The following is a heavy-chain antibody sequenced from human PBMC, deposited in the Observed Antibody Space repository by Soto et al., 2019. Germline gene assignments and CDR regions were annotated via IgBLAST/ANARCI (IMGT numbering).Heavy chain of an antibody. J-gene: IGHJ6*02. CDR3: ARDWDIVILSVPIPNYNYGMDV. V-gene: IGHV3-48*02. D-gene: IGHD2-15*01. Sequence: GGSLRLSCEGSGFTFSAYAMNWVRQAPGKGLEWVSYISSRSDTLYYADSVKGRFTISRDNAKNSVYLQVNNLRDEDTAVYYCARDWDIVILSVPIPNYNYGMDVWGQGATVTVSS. CDR1: GFTFSAYA. CDR2: ISSRSDTL.